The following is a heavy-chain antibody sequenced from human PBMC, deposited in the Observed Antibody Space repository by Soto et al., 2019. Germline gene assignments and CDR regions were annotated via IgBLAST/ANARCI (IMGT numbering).Heavy chain of an antibody. J-gene: IGHJ6*02. Sequence: GGSLRLSCSASGFTFSSYAMHWVRQAPGKGLEYVSAISSNGGSTYYADSVKGRFTISRDNSKNTLHLQMSSLRAEDTAVYYCVKGLIAARTLYYYYGMDVWGQGTTVTVSS. CDR1: GFTFSSYA. CDR2: ISSNGGST. V-gene: IGHV3-64D*06. CDR3: VKGLIAARTLYYYYGMDV. D-gene: IGHD6-6*01.